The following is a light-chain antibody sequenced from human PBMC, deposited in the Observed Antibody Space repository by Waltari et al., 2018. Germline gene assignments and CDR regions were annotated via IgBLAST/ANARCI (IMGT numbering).Light chain of an antibody. J-gene: IGKJ5*01. Sequence: DVVMTQSPLSLPVTLGQPASISCRSSQSLVYSDGNTYLNWFQQRPGQSPRRLIYKVTNRDSGVPDRFSGSGSGTDFTLKISRVEAEDVGVYYCMQPLQTPYTFGQGTRLEIK. CDR2: KVT. CDR1: QSLVYSDGNTY. V-gene: IGKV2-30*01. CDR3: MQPLQTPYT.